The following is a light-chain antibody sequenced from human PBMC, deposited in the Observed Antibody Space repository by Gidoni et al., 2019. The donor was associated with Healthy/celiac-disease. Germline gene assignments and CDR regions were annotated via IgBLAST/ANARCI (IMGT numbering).Light chain of an antibody. J-gene: IGKJ1*01. CDR2: GAS. CDR1: QSVNSN. Sequence: EIVMTQSPATLSVAPGERATLSCRASQSVNSNLAWYQQKPGQAPRLLIYGASTRATGIPARFSGSGSGTEFPLTIRSLQSEDFAVYYCQQYNNWPSWTFXQXTKVEIK. CDR3: QQYNNWPSWT. V-gene: IGKV3-15*01.